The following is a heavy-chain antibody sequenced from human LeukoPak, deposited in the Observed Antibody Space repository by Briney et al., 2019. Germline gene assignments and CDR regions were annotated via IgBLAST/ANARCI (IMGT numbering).Heavy chain of an antibody. Sequence: AGESLKISCKGSGYSFSNHWIGWVRQMPGRGLGWMGIIYPSDSTTYYATSFKGQVTISVDKSIDTAYLQWGSLKASDSAIYYCARRARYGSRHVDSWGQGTLVTISS. CDR2: IYPSDSTT. J-gene: IGHJ4*02. CDR1: GYSFSNHW. CDR3: ARRARYGSRHVDS. D-gene: IGHD4-23*01. V-gene: IGHV5-51*01.